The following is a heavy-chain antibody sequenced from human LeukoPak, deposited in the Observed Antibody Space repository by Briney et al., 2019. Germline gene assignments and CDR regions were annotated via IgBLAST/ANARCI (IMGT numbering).Heavy chain of an antibody. V-gene: IGHV3-64D*09. CDR2: ISDSGGST. J-gene: IGHJ6*02. Sequence: GGSLRLSCVASGFTFSGYWMHWVRQAPGKGLEYVSAISDSGGSTYYADSVKGRFTISRDNSKNTLYLQMSSLRAEDTAVYFCVRGYSFGPYGMDVWGQGTTVTVSS. CDR1: GFTFSGYW. D-gene: IGHD2-15*01. CDR3: VRGYSFGPYGMDV.